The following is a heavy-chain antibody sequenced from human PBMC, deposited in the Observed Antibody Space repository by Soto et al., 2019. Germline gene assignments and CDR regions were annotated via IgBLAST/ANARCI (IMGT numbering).Heavy chain of an antibody. CDR1: GFTFSSYS. D-gene: IGHD3-22*01. J-gene: IGHJ3*02. V-gene: IGHV3-21*01. Sequence: PGGSVRLSCAASGFTFSSYSMNWARQAPGKGLEWVSSISSSSSYIYYADSVKGRFTISRDNAKNSLYLQMNSLRAEDTAVYYCARETDSSGYNAAFDIWGQGTMVTVSS. CDR2: ISSSSSYI. CDR3: ARETDSSGYNAAFDI.